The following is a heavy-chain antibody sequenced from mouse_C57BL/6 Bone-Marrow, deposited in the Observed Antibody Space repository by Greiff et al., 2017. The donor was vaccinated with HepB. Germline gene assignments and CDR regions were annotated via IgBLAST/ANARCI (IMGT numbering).Heavy chain of an antibody. CDR1: GYTFTDYE. CDR3: TRVGWYFDV. Sequence: VQVVESGAELVRPGASVTLSCKASGYTFTDYEMHWVKQTPVHGLEWIGAIDPETGGTAYNQKFKGKAILTADKSSSTAYMELRSLTSEDSAVYYCTRVGWYFDVWGTGTTVTVSS. CDR2: IDPETGGT. V-gene: IGHV1-15*01. J-gene: IGHJ1*03.